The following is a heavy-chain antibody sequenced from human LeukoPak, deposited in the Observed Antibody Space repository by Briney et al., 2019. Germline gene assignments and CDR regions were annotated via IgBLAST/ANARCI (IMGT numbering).Heavy chain of an antibody. Sequence: GGSLRLSCAASGFTFSSYEMNWVRQAPGKGLEWVSYISSSGSTIYYADSVKGRLTISRDNAKNSLYLQMNSLRAEDTAVYYCARNGDLDYGDYYFDYWGQGTLVTVSS. J-gene: IGHJ4*02. CDR2: ISSSGSTI. CDR3: ARNGDLDYGDYYFDY. D-gene: IGHD4-17*01. CDR1: GFTFSSYE. V-gene: IGHV3-48*03.